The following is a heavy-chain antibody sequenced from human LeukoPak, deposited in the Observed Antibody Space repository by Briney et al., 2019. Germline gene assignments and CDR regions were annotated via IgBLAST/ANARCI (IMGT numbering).Heavy chain of an antibody. CDR2: INHSGST. CDR1: GGSFSGYY. CDR3: ARDLYYYDSSGYYYFDY. Sequence: PSETLSLTCAVYGGSFSGYYWSWIRQPPGKGLEWIGEINHSGSTNYNPSLKSRVTISVDTSKNQFSPKLSSVTAADTAVYYCARDLYYYDSSGYYYFDYWGQGTLVTVSS. J-gene: IGHJ4*02. D-gene: IGHD3-22*01. V-gene: IGHV4-34*01.